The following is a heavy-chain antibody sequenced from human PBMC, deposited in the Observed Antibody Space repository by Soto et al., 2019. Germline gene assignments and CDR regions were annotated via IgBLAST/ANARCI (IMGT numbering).Heavy chain of an antibody. CDR1: CASISGFY. D-gene: IGHD1-1*01. CDR3: VRDGTKTLRDWFDP. J-gene: IGHJ5*02. CDR2: IYATGTT. Sequence: TLSLTCTVSCASISGFYLSCIRKSAGKGLEWIGRIYATGTTDYNPSLKSRVMMSVDTSKKQFSLKLRSVTAADTAVYYCVRDGTKTLRDWFDPWGQGISVTVSS. V-gene: IGHV4-4*07.